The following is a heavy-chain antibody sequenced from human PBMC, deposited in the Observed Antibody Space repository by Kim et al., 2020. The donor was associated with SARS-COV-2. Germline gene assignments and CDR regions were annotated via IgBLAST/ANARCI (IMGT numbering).Heavy chain of an antibody. J-gene: IGHJ4*02. CDR2: INKHGSGK. CDR1: GFTFSTFW. V-gene: IGHV3-7*01. D-gene: IGHD1-26*01. CDR3: ARDAWAQGWTDGFDY. Sequence: GGSLRLSCVASGFTFSTFWMSWVRQAPGKGLEWVANINKHGSGKKYVDSVKGRFTIFRDNGKDSVYLQMNNLRAEDRAVYYCARDAWAQGWTDGFDYWGQGTLVTVSS.